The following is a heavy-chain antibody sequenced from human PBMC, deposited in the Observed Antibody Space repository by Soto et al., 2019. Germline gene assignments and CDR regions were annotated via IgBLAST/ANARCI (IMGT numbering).Heavy chain of an antibody. Sequence: QVQLVQSGAEVKKPGSSVKVSCKASGGTFSSYAISWVRQAPGQGLEWMGGIIPVFGTANYAQKFQGRVTGTEGESTSTAYRELGSMCSEDTAVYYCGRDQGVGLNWFYPWGQGTLVSVSS. CDR2: IIPVFGTA. V-gene: IGHV1-69*01. D-gene: IGHD3-16*01. CDR3: GRDQGVGLNWFYP. J-gene: IGHJ5*02. CDR1: GGTFSSYA.